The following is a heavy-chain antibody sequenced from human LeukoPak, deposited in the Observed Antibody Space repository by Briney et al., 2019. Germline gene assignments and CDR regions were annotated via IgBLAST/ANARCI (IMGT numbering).Heavy chain of an antibody. CDR1: GFTFSSSA. CDR3: TSLAGTPQDYYYYMDV. D-gene: IGHD6-13*01. Sequence: GGSLRLSCAASGFTFSSSAMHWVRQASGKGLEWAGRIRSKANSYATAYAASVKGRFTISRDDSKNTAYLQMNSLKTEDTAVYYCTSLAGTPQDYYYYMDVWGKGTTVTVSS. CDR2: IRSKANSYAT. V-gene: IGHV3-73*01. J-gene: IGHJ6*03.